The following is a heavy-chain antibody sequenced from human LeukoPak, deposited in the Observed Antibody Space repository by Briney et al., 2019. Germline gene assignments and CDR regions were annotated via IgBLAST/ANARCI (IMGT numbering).Heavy chain of an antibody. CDR2: ITSSSGTI. D-gene: IGHD6-19*01. Sequence: GGSLRPSCAASGFTFGTYIMNWVRQAPGKGLEWVSYITSSSGTIYYADSAKGRFTISRDNAKNSLYLQMNSLRDEDTAVYYCARGVYSSGWSFDYWGQGTLVTVSS. CDR1: GFTFGTYI. V-gene: IGHV3-48*02. J-gene: IGHJ4*02. CDR3: ARGVYSSGWSFDY.